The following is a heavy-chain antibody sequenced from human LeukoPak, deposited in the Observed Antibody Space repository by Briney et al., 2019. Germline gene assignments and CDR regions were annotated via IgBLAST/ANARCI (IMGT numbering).Heavy chain of an antibody. D-gene: IGHD6-6*01. Sequence: GGSLRLSCSASGFTFSSYAMHWVRQAPGKGLEYVSAISSNGGSTYYADSVKGRFTISRDNSKNTLYLQISSLRAEDTAVYYCASYRYGSSFAFDIWGQGTMVTVSS. CDR2: ISSNGGST. CDR3: ASYRYGSSFAFDI. V-gene: IGHV3-64*04. CDR1: GFTFSSYA. J-gene: IGHJ3*02.